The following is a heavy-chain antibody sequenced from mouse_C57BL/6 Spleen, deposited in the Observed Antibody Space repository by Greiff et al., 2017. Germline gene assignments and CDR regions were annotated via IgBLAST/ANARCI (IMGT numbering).Heavy chain of an antibody. J-gene: IGHJ2*01. CDR2: INPNNGGT. D-gene: IGHD4-1*01. V-gene: IGHV1-26*01. CDR3: ARHSGIHYYFDY. Sequence: EVQLQQSGPELVKPGASVKISCKASGYTFTDYSMTWVKQSQGKSLEWIGAINPNNGGTSYHQKFKGKVTLTVDKSSSTACMGLRSLTSEDSAVYYCARHSGIHYYFDYWGQGTTLTVSS. CDR1: GYTFTDYS.